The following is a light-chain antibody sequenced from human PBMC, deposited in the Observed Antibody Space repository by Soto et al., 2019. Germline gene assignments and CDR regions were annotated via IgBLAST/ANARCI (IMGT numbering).Light chain of an antibody. CDR3: CSFAGSNSWV. CDR2: EAT. J-gene: IGLJ3*02. Sequence: QSVLTQPASVSGSPGQSITISCTGTSSDVGTYDLVSWYQHHPGAAPKLMIYEATRRPSRISNRFSGSKSGNTASLTISGLQAEDEADYYCCSFAGSNSWVFGGGTKVTVL. CDR1: SSDVGTYDL. V-gene: IGLV2-23*01.